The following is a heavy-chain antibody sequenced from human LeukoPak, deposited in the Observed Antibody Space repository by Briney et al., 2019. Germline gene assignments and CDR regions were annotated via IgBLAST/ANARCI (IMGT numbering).Heavy chain of an antibody. CDR1: GFTFSSYA. CDR2: ISGSGGST. D-gene: IGHD4-17*01. CDR3: ARDGEAYGDAPGAFDI. Sequence: GGSLRLSCAASGFTFSSYAMSWVRQAPGKGLEWVSAISGSGGSTYYADSVKGRFTISRDNAKNSLYLQMNSLRAEDTAVYYCARDGEAYGDAPGAFDIRGQGTMVTVSS. V-gene: IGHV3-23*01. J-gene: IGHJ3*02.